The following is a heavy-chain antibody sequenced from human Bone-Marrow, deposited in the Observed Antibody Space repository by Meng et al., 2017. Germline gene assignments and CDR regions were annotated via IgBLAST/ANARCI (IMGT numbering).Heavy chain of an antibody. Sequence: SETLSLTCTVSGGSISSSSYYWGWIRQPPGKGLEWIGSIYHSGSTYYNPSLKSRVTISVDTSKNQFSLKLSSVTAADTAVYYCARLNYDILTGDYWGQGTLVTVSS. D-gene: IGHD3-9*01. J-gene: IGHJ4*02. CDR3: ARLNYDILTGDY. CDR2: IYHSGST. CDR1: GGSISSSSYY. V-gene: IGHV4-39*07.